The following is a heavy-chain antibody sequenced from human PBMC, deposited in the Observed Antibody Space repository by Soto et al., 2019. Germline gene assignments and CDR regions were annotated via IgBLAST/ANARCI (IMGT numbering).Heavy chain of an antibody. J-gene: IGHJ4*02. D-gene: IGHD5-12*01. V-gene: IGHV4-34*01. CDR1: GGSFSGYY. CDR2: INHSGST. CDR3: ARRYSGYDFDY. Sequence: QVQLPQWGAGLLKPSETLSLTCAVYGGSFSGYYWSWIRQPPGKGLEWIGEINHSGSTNYNPSPKSRVTISVDTSKNQFSLKLSSVTAADTAVYYCARRYSGYDFDYWGQGTLVTVSS.